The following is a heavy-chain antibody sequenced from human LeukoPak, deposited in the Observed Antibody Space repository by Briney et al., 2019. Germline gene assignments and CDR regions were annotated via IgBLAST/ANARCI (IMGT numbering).Heavy chain of an antibody. CDR3: ARERKITIFGVACDY. CDR1: GYTFTGYY. CDR2: INPNGGGT. Sequence: GASAKVSCKASGYTFTGYYMHWVRQAPGQGLEWMGRINPNGGGTNYAQKFQGRVTMTSDTSISTAYMELSRLRSDDTAVYYCARERKITIFGVACDYWGQGTLVTVSS. V-gene: IGHV1-2*06. J-gene: IGHJ4*02. D-gene: IGHD3-3*01.